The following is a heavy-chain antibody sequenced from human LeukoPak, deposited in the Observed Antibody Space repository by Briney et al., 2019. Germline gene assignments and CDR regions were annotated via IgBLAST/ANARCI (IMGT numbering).Heavy chain of an antibody. D-gene: IGHD2-2*03. CDR2: IKQDGSEK. CDR1: GFTFSSYW. J-gene: IGHJ4*02. V-gene: IGHV3-7*01. CDR3: ARVLGMDIVVVPAAEDY. Sequence: GGSLILSCAASGFTFSSYWMSWVRQAPGKGLEWVANIKQDGSEKYYVDSVKCRFTISRDNAKNSLYLQMNSLRAEDTAVYYCARVLGMDIVVVPAAEDYWGQGTLVTVSS.